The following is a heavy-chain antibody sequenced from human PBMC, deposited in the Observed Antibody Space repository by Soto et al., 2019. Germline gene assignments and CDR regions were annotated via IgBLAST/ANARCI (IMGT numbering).Heavy chain of an antibody. V-gene: IGHV4-59*08. CDR3: ARGRPVYNWNYLRHGYYFDY. J-gene: IGHJ4*02. D-gene: IGHD1-7*01. CDR2: IYYSGST. CDR1: DGTIISYY. Sequence: SQPMSLTSTVSDGTIISYYWSWIMKKKGKGLEWIGYIYYSGSTNYNPSLKSRVTISVDTSKNQFSLKLSSVTAADTAVYYCARGRPVYNWNYLRHGYYFDYWGQGTLVTVSS.